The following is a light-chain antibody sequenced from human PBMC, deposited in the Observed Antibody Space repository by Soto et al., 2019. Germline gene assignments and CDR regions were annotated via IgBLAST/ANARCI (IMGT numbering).Light chain of an antibody. CDR2: GAS. V-gene: IGKV3-15*01. CDR1: QSVSVN. Sequence: EIVMTQSPATLSVSRGERATLSCRASQSVSVNLAWYQQKPGQAPRLLIYGASSRATGIPARFSGSGSGTEFTLTISSPQSEDLAVYYCQQYNNWPRTFGQGTKVEIK. J-gene: IGKJ1*01. CDR3: QQYNNWPRT.